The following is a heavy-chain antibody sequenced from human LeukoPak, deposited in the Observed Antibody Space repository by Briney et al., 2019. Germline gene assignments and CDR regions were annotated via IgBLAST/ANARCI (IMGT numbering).Heavy chain of an antibody. CDR3: VASVIRDFDI. V-gene: IGHV3-21*01. CDR2: ISSSSDS. D-gene: IGHD4-23*01. Sequence: PGGSLRLSCAASGCTFSNYEMNWVRQAPGKGLEWVSSISSSSDSGSVKGRFITSRDNAKNSLYLQMNSLRAEDTAVYYCVASVIRDFDIWGQGTMVTVSS. CDR1: GCTFSNYE. J-gene: IGHJ3*02.